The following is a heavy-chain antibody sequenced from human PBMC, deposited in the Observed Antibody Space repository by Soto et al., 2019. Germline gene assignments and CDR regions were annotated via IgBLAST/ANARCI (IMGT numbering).Heavy chain of an antibody. CDR1: GGSISSYY. CDR3: ARVLGYGEYVYLDY. J-gene: IGHJ4*02. D-gene: IGHD4-17*01. Sequence: PSETLSLTCTVSGGSISSYYWSWIRQPPGKGLEWIGYIYYSGSTNYNPSLKSRVTISVDTSKNQFSLKLSSVTAADTAVYYCARVLGYGEYVYLDYWGQGTLVTVSS. CDR2: IYYSGST. V-gene: IGHV4-59*01.